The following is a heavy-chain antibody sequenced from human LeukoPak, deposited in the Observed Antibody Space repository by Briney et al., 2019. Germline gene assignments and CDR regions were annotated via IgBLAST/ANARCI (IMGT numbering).Heavy chain of an antibody. CDR3: ARSTSGSYLVSYFDY. CDR1: GGSFSGYY. CDR2: INHSGST. Sequence: SETLSLTCAVYGGSFSGYYWSWIRQPPGKGLEWIGEINHSGSTNYNPSLKSRVTISVDTSKNHFSLKLSSVTAADTAVYYCARSTSGSYLVSYFDYWGQGTLVTVSS. V-gene: IGHV4-34*01. J-gene: IGHJ4*02. D-gene: IGHD3-10*01.